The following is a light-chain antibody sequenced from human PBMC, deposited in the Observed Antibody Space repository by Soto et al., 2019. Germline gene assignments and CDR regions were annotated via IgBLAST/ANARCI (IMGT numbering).Light chain of an antibody. CDR1: QSVSGDY. V-gene: IGKV3-20*01. Sequence: EIVFTPSPGTLSYSPGEGATLSCRASQSVSGDYVAGYQSTPGQAPRLLIHGASNRATGIPDRFSASGSGTDFTLTIGRLEPEDFAVYYCQQYLITPWTFGQGTKVDIK. CDR2: GAS. CDR3: QQYLITPWT. J-gene: IGKJ1*01.